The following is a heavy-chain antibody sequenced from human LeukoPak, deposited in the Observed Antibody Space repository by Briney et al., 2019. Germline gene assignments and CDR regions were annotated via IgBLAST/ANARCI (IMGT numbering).Heavy chain of an antibody. CDR3: TYGDLFDY. D-gene: IGHD4-17*01. V-gene: IGHV3-7*01. Sequence: GGSLGLSCAASGFTFSSHWMSWVRQAPGKGLEWVANIKQDGSEKYYVDSVKGRFTISRDNAKNSLYLQMNSLRAEDTAVYYCTYGDLFDYWGQGTLVTVSS. J-gene: IGHJ4*02. CDR2: IKQDGSEK. CDR1: GFTFSSHW.